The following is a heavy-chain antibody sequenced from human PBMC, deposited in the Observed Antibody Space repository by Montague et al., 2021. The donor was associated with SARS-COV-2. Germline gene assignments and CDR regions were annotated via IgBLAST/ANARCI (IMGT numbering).Heavy chain of an antibody. Sequence: SETLSLTCTVSGGSISSSNYYWDWIRQPPGEGLEWIGSIYDSGSTYYNPSLKSRVTISVDTSKNHFSLKLSSVTAADTAVYYCARRGRKLLPVATTIGGFDIRGQGTMVTVSS. CDR1: GGSISSSNYY. D-gene: IGHD5-12*01. CDR3: ARRGRKLLPVATTIGGFDI. J-gene: IGHJ3*02. CDR2: IYDSGST. V-gene: IGHV4-39*02.